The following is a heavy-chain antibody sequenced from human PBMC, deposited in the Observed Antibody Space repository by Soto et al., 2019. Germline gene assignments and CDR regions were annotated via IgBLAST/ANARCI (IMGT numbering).Heavy chain of an antibody. Sequence: QVQLVESGGGVVQPGRSLRLSCAASGFTFSSYAMHWVRQAPGKGLEWVAVISYDGSKKYYADSVKGRFTISRDNSKNTLYLQMNSLRAEDTAVYYCARDRPTYYDFWSGYSNAFDIWGQGTMVTVSS. V-gene: IGHV3-30-3*01. D-gene: IGHD3-3*01. J-gene: IGHJ3*02. CDR2: ISYDGSKK. CDR1: GFTFSSYA. CDR3: ARDRPTYYDFWSGYSNAFDI.